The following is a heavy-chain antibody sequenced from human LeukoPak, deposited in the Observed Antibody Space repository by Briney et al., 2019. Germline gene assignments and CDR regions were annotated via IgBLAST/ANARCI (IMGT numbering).Heavy chain of an antibody. J-gene: IGHJ4*02. CDR2: IIPIFGTA. D-gene: IGHD6-19*01. CDR1: GGTFSIYA. V-gene: IGHV1-69*05. Sequence: ASVKVSCXASGGTFSIYAISWVRQAPGQGLEWMGRIIPIFGTANYAQKFQGRVTITTDESTSTAYMELSSLRSEDTAVYYCALLREQWLTLDYWGQGTLVTVSS. CDR3: ALLREQWLTLDY.